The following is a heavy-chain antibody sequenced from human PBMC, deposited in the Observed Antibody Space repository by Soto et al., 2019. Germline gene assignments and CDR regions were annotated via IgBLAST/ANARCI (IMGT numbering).Heavy chain of an antibody. V-gene: IGHV3-23*01. CDR3: ANGDSSGSFDPSRVYPTHDH. CDR1: GFIFQDYA. D-gene: IGHD3-10*01. Sequence: EVQLFESGGGLVESGGSLRLSCAASGFIFQDYAMSWVRQAPGKGLEWVSTITSSDDITYSADSVRGRATISRDNSANILFVLLTTLSDDDTATYCCANGDSSGSFDPSRVYPTHDHWGLGTLVTVSS. J-gene: IGHJ5*02. CDR2: ITSSDDIT.